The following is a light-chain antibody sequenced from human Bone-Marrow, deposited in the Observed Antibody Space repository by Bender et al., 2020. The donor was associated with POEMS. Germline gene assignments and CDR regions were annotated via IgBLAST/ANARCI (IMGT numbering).Light chain of an antibody. Sequence: QSVVTQPPSASGTPGQTVTISCSGSSSSIGSSVVSWYQQLPGTAPKLLIYENNQRPSGVPDRFSGSKSGTSASLAITGLQAEDEGDYYCQSYDNSLGGWVFGGGTKLTVL. CDR2: ENN. J-gene: IGLJ3*02. CDR3: QSYDNSLGGWV. CDR1: SSSIGSSV. V-gene: IGLV1-44*01.